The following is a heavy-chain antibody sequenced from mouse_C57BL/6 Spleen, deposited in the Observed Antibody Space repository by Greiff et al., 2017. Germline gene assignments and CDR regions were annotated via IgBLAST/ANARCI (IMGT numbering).Heavy chain of an antibody. J-gene: IGHJ4*01. V-gene: IGHV1-62-2*01. CDR2: FYPGSGSI. CDR1: GYTITEYT. CDR3: ARHEGYYCNYSYAMDY. D-gene: IGHD2-1*01. Sequence: VQLQESGAELVKPGASVTLSCKASGYTITEYTIHWVKQRSGQGLEGIGWFYPGSGSIKYNEKFKDKATLTADKSSSTVFMELSRLTSTDAAVYFCARHEGYYCNYSYAMDYWGQGTSVTVSS.